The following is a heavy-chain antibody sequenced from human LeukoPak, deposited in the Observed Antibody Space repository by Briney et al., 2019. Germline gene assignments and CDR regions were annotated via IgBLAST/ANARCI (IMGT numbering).Heavy chain of an antibody. Sequence: SETLSLTCIVSGGSIGSYYWSWIRQHPGKGLEWIGHIYYSGSTDYNPSLRSRVTISVDTSKNQFSLRLSSVTAADTAVYYCARDRSDGSGYYGYYFDYWGQGTLVSVSS. CDR2: IYYSGST. CDR3: ARDRSDGSGYYGYYFDY. CDR1: GGSIGSYY. D-gene: IGHD3-22*01. J-gene: IGHJ4*02. V-gene: IGHV4-59*01.